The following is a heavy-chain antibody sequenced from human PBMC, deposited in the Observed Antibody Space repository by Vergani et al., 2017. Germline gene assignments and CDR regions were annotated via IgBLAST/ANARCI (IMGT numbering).Heavy chain of an antibody. J-gene: IGHJ6*03. Sequence: QLHLQESGPGLLKPSETLSLTCSVSGGSVRSSSYYWGWIRQPPGKGLEWIGEINHSGSTNYNPSLKSRVTISVDTSKNQFSLKLSSVTAADTAVYYCARGSSGSPYYMDVWGKGTTVTVSS. V-gene: IGHV4-39*07. CDR3: ARGSSGSPYYMDV. CDR2: INHSGST. CDR1: GGSVRSSSYY. D-gene: IGHD3-10*01.